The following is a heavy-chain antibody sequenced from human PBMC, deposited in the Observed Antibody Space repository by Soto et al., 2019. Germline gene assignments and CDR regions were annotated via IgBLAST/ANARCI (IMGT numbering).Heavy chain of an antibody. Sequence: GGSLRLSCAASGFAFSTHAMNWVRQAPGKGLAWVSSITPSGDNTYYADSVKGRFTISRDNAKNSLYLQMNSLRAEDTAVYYCARVRVELRFLEWAPYDYWGQGTLVTVSS. CDR1: GFAFSTHA. D-gene: IGHD3-3*01. V-gene: IGHV3-21*01. J-gene: IGHJ4*02. CDR3: ARVRVELRFLEWAPYDY. CDR2: ITPSGDNT.